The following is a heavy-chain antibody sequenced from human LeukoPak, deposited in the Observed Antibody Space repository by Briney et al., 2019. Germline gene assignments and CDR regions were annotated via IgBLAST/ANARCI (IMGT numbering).Heavy chain of an antibody. CDR2: INAYNGNT. CDR3: ARDRHIAAAVYYYYMDV. J-gene: IGHJ6*03. CDR1: GYTFTSYI. Sequence: ASVKVSCKASGYTFTSYIISWVRQAPGQGLEWMGWINAYNGNTDYAQRVQGRVTMITDTSTSTAYMEVRSLRSDDTAVYYCARDRHIAAAVYYYYMDVWGKGTPVTVSS. V-gene: IGHV1-18*01. D-gene: IGHD6-13*01.